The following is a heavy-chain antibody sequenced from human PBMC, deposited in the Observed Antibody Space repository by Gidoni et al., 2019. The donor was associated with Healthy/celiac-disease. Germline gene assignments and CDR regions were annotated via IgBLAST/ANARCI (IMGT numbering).Heavy chain of an antibody. CDR3: ARSIAVGGYDYFDY. Sequence: QVQLVQSGAEVKKPGASVKVSCKASGYNFTNYGISWVRQAPGQGLAWMGWISAYKGNTNSAQKLQGRVTMTTDTSTSIAYMELRSLRSDDTAVYYCARSIAVGGYDYFDYWGQGTLVTVSS. V-gene: IGHV1-18*01. CDR1: GYNFTNYG. CDR2: ISAYKGNT. J-gene: IGHJ4*02. D-gene: IGHD5-12*01.